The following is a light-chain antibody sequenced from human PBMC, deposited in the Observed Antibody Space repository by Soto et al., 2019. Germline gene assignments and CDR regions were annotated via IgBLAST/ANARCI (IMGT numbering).Light chain of an antibody. V-gene: IGKV1-5*03. CDR3: QQYNTYLYT. CDR2: KAS. Sequence: DIQMTQSPSTLSGSVGDRVTITCRASQTISSWLAWYQQKPGKAPKLLIYKASTLKSGVPSRFSGGGSGTEFTLTISSLQPDDFATYYCQQYNTYLYTFGQGTKVDIK. J-gene: IGKJ2*01. CDR1: QTISSW.